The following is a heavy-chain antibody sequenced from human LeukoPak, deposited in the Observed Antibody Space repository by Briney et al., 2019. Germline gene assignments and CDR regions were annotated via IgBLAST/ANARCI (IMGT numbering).Heavy chain of an antibody. V-gene: IGHV4-59*01. CDR2: IYYSGST. CDR1: GGSISSYY. CDR3: AGGFYDSSGYYPTGRMDV. D-gene: IGHD3-22*01. J-gene: IGHJ6*02. Sequence: PSETLSLTCTVSGGSISSYYWSWIRQPPGKGLEWIGYIYYSGSTNYNPSLKSRVTISVDTSRNQFSLKLSSVTAADTAVYYCAGGFYDSSGYYPTGRMDVWGQGTTVTVSS.